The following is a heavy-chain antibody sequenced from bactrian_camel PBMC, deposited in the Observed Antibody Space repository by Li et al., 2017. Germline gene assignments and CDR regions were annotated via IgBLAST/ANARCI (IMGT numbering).Heavy chain of an antibody. CDR3: AADRYHTVVAGRHEYTF. Sequence: HVQLVESGGGSVQAGGSLKLSCVVSGYRVGTSGMGWFRQAPGKEREMVSTIRRTGETDYADSVKGRFTISLDTDKSTLYLQMDRLKTEDTAVYYCAADRYHTVVAGRHEYTFWGQGTQVTVS. J-gene: IGHJ4*01. V-gene: IGHV3S55*01. CDR2: IRRTGET. D-gene: IGHD6*01. CDR1: GYRVGTSG.